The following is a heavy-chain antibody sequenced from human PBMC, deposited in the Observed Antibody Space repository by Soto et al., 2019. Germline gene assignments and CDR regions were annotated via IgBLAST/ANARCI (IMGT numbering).Heavy chain of an antibody. V-gene: IGHV3-30*18. CDR3: AKDRYSSGYSLEYYFDY. CDR1: GFTFSSYG. CDR2: ISYDGSNK. Sequence: PGGSLRLSCAASGFTFSSYGMHWVRQAPGKGLEWVAVISYDGSNKYYADSVKGRFTISRDNSKNTLYLQMNSLRAEDTAVYYCAKDRYSSGYSLEYYFDYWGQGTLVTVSS. D-gene: IGHD3-22*01. J-gene: IGHJ4*02.